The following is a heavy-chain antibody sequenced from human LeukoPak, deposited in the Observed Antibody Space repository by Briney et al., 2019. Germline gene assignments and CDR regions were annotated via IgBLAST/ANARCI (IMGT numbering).Heavy chain of an antibody. CDR3: AKDNFPYSSSWYEGIRWFDP. V-gene: IGHV3-23*01. J-gene: IGHJ5*02. D-gene: IGHD2-2*01. CDR1: GLSFSSSA. Sequence: GGSLRLSCAASGLSFSSSAMSWVRQAPGQGPQWVAGISGSGNTAYYADSVKGRFTISRDNSRTTLYLQMNSLRTEDTAIYYCAKDNFPYSSSWYEGIRWFDPWGQGTLVTVST. CDR2: ISGSGNTA.